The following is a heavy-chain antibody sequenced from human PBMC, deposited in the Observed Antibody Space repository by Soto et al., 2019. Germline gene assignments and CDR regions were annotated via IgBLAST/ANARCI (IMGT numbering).Heavy chain of an antibody. D-gene: IGHD3-10*01. V-gene: IGHV1-18*01. Sequence: QVHLVQSGAEVKKPGASVKVSCKASGYTFTNYDINWVRQAPGLGLEWMGWISTYTGNTNYAQKLQGRVTMTTDTXTXTDXMELRSLRSDDTAVYYCARGYYYGSGRPTPGGMDVWGQGTTVTVSS. J-gene: IGHJ6*02. CDR3: ARGYYYGSGRPTPGGMDV. CDR2: ISTYTGNT. CDR1: GYTFTNYD.